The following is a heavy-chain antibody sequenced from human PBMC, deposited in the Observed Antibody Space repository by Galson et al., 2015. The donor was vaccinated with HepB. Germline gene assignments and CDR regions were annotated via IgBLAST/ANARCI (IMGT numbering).Heavy chain of an antibody. J-gene: IGHJ6*02. D-gene: IGHD6-13*01. V-gene: IGHV4-34*01. CDR2: INHSGST. CDR1: GGSFSGYY. Sequence: ETLSLTCAVYGGSFSGYYWSWIRQPPGKGLEWIGEINHSGSTNYNPSLKSRVTISVDTSKNQFSLKLSSVTAADTAVYYCAKLAAAAPYYYYGMDVWGQGTTVTVSS. CDR3: AKLAAAAPYYYYGMDV.